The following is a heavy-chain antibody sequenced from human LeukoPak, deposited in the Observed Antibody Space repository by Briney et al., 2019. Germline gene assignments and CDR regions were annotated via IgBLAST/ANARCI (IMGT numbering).Heavy chain of an antibody. D-gene: IGHD2-15*01. J-gene: IGHJ5*02. V-gene: IGHV5-51*01. CDR1: GYSFTSYW. CDR2: IYPGDSDT. Sequence: GGSLKISCKGSGYSFTSYWIGWVRQMPGKGLEWMGIIYPGDSDTRYSPSFQGQVTISADKSISTAYLQWGSLKASDTAMYYCARSQGYCSGGSCLQGDWFDPWGQGTLVTVSS. CDR3: ARSQGYCSGGSCLQGDWFDP.